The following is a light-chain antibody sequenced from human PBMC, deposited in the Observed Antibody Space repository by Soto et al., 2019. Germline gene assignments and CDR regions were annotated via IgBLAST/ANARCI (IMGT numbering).Light chain of an antibody. CDR1: SSDVGSYNL. V-gene: IGLV2-23*01. Sequence: QSVLTQPASVSGSPGQSITISCTGTSSDVGSYNLVSWYQQHPGKAPKLMIYEGSKRPSGVSNRFSGSKSGNTASLTISGIQAEDEADYYCRSYAGSSTYVLRNGTKVTVL. J-gene: IGLJ1*01. CDR3: RSYAGSSTYV. CDR2: EGS.